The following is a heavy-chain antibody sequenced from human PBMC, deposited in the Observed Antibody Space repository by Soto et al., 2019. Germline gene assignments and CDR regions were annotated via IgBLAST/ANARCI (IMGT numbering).Heavy chain of an antibody. J-gene: IGHJ4*02. Sequence: SETLSLTCSVSGASISSYYWSWFRQAPGKGLEYIGYIHNGERTNYNPSLESRVTISADTSKNQFSLSLSSVTAADTAMYYCSYGDSPGPIDHWGQGTLVTVSS. CDR2: IHNGERT. D-gene: IGHD4-17*01. CDR1: GASISSYY. V-gene: IGHV4-59*01. CDR3: SYGDSPGPIDH.